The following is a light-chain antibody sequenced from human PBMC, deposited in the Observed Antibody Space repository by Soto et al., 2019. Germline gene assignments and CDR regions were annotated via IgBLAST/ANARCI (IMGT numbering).Light chain of an antibody. V-gene: IGKV1-5*03. CDR2: KAS. CDR1: QSISNW. Sequence: DIQMTQSPSTLSASVGDRVTITCRASQSISNWLAWYQQIPGKAPKLLIYKASSLESGVPSRFSGSGSGTEFTLTISSLQPDDFTTYYCQQYHSYPVTFGGGTKVEIK. J-gene: IGKJ4*01. CDR3: QQYHSYPVT.